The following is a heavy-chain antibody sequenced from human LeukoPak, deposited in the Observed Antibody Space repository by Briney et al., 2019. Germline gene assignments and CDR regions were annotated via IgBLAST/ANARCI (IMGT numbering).Heavy chain of an antibody. J-gene: IGHJ4*02. Sequence: GGSLRLSCAASGFTFNNYWMSWVRQAPGKGLEWVSYISSSSSTIYYADSVKGRFTISRDNAKNSLYLQMNSLRAEDTAVYYCARGDGIAAWDYWGQGTLVTVSS. CDR3: ARGDGIAAWDY. CDR2: ISSSSSTI. V-gene: IGHV3-48*01. CDR1: GFTFNNYW. D-gene: IGHD6-13*01.